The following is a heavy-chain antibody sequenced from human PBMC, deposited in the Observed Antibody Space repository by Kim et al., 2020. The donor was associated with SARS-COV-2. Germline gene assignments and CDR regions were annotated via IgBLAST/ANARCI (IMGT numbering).Heavy chain of an antibody. Sequence: GGSLRLSCAASGFTFSSFAMSWVRQNPGKGLEWVSSISGSAGKTYYGDSVKGRFTVSRDNSKDTLYLQMDILRAEDTAVYYCVKDQSSSTWSACDPWGQGTLVTVSS. V-gene: IGHV3-23*01. CDR1: GFTFSSFA. D-gene: IGHD6-13*01. CDR2: ISGSAGKT. J-gene: IGHJ5*02. CDR3: VKDQSSSTWSACDP.